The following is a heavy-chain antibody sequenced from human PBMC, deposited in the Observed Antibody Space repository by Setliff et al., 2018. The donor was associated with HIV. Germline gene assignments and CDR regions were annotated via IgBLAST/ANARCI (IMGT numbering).Heavy chain of an antibody. J-gene: IGHJ4*02. CDR1: GGTFSSYA. D-gene: IGHD3-22*01. V-gene: IGHV1-69*13. CDR3: ARTYDSSGGDFDY. Sequence: SVKVSCKASGGTFSSYAISWVRQAPGQGLEWMGGIIPIFGTANYAQKFQGRVTITADESTSTAYMELSSLRSEDTAVYYCARTYDSSGGDFDYWGQGTLVTVSS. CDR2: IIPIFGTA.